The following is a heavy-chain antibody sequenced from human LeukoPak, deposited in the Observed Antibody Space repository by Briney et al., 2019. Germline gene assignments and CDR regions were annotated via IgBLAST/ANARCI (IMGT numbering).Heavy chain of an antibody. D-gene: IGHD6-19*01. V-gene: IGHV3-66*01. CDR1: GFTVSSNY. J-gene: IGHJ3*02. Sequence: PGGSLRLSCAASGFTVSSNYMSWVRQAPGKGLEWVSVIYSGGSTYYADSVKGRFTISRDNSKNTLYLQMNSLRAEDTAVYYCARDHGSSGWYENAFDIWGQGTMVTVSS. CDR2: IYSGGST. CDR3: ARDHGSSGWYENAFDI.